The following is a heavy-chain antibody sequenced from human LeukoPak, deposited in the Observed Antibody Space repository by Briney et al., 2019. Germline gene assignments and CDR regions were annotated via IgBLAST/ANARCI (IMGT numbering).Heavy chain of an antibody. CDR1: GLTFSSYA. J-gene: IGHJ4*02. V-gene: IGHV3-30-3*01. D-gene: IGHD6-19*01. CDR2: ISYDGSNK. CDR3: ARPFGTEQWLVMGADYFDY. Sequence: HPGRSLRPSCAASGLTFSSYAIHWGRQAPGKGLELVAVISYDGSNKSYADSVKCRFTISRDNSKNTLYLQMNSLRAADTAVYYCARPFGTEQWLVMGADYFDYWGQGTLVNVSS.